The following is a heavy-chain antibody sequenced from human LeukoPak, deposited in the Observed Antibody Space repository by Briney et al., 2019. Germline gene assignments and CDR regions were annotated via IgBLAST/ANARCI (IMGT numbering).Heavy chain of an antibody. V-gene: IGHV3-48*03. Sequence: PGGSLRLSCAASGFTFIIYEMNWVRQAPGKGLEWVSYISSSRSNTIYYADSVKGRFTISRDNAKNSLYLQMNSLSAEDTAVYYCARDRGTAAGNDYWGQGTLVTVSS. J-gene: IGHJ4*02. D-gene: IGHD6-13*01. CDR1: GFTFIIYE. CDR3: ARDRGTAAGNDY. CDR2: ISSSRSNTI.